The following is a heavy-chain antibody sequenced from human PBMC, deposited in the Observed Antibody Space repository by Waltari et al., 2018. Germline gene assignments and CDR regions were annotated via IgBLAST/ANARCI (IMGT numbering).Heavy chain of an antibody. CDR3: TREDDGNDSGAFDL. V-gene: IGHV3-49*04. J-gene: IGHJ3*01. Sequence: EVQLVECGGDMVQPGRSLRLSCTGSGFTFRNYAINWVRQAQGKGLEWVGFIRSNDYTGGTSFAASVGGRFTISRDDSKRTAYLQMNALQTDDSATYYCTREDDGNDSGAFDLWGQGTLVTVSS. CDR2: IRSNDYTGGT. CDR1: GFTFRNYA. D-gene: IGHD5-12*01.